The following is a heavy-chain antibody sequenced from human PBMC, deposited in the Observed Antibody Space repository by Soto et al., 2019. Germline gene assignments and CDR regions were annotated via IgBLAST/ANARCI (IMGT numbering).Heavy chain of an antibody. Sequence: QVQLVQSGAEVKKPGSSVKVSCKASGGTFSSYAISWVRQAPGQGLEWMGGIFPIFGTANYAQKFQGRVTITADESTSTAYMELSSLRSEDTAVYYCAIRGSGYDFWSGSEGSFDYWGQGTLVTVSS. J-gene: IGHJ4*02. D-gene: IGHD3-3*01. CDR3: AIRGSGYDFWSGSEGSFDY. CDR2: IFPIFGTA. V-gene: IGHV1-69*01. CDR1: GGTFSSYA.